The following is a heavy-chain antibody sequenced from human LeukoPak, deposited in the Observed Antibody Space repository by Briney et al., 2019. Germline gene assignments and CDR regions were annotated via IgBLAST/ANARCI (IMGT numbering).Heavy chain of an antibody. D-gene: IGHD2-2*01. V-gene: IGHV3-30-3*01. CDR1: GIAFSSLA. Sequence: GRSLRLSCAASGIAFSSLAMHWVRQAPGKGLEWVAIISHDGNNRDYADSVKGWFTISRDNSKNTLYLEMSSQRPDDTAMYYCATTEDCRATSCYRSFDIWGQGTMVTVSA. CDR3: ATTEDCRATSCYRSFDI. CDR2: ISHDGNNR. J-gene: IGHJ3*02.